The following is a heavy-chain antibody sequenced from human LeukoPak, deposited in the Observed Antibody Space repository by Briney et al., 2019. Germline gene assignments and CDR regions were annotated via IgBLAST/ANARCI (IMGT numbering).Heavy chain of an antibody. CDR2: IYPGDSDT. CDR1: GYSFTSYW. V-gene: IGHV5-51*01. D-gene: IGHD2-2*03. Sequence: GESLKISCQGSGYSFTSYWIGWVRQMTGKGLEWMGIIYPGDSDTRYSPSFQGQVTISADKSITTAYLQWSSLKASDTAMYYCARHHGSSPKAFDIWGQGTMVTVSS. J-gene: IGHJ3*02. CDR3: ARHHGSSPKAFDI.